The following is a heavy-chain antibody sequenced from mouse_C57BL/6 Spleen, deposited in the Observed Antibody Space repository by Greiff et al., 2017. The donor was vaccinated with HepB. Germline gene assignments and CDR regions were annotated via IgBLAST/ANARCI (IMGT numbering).Heavy chain of an antibody. CDR1: GYTFTSYG. CDR3: ARGNGNYWYFDV. V-gene: IGHV1-81*01. Sequence: VQLQQSGAELARPGASVKLSCKASGYTFTSYGISWVKQSTGQGLEWIGEIYPRSGNTYYNEKFKGKATLTADKSSSTAYMELRSLTSEDSAVYFCARGNGNYWYFDVWGTGTTVTVSS. J-gene: IGHJ1*03. CDR2: IYPRSGNT. D-gene: IGHD2-1*01.